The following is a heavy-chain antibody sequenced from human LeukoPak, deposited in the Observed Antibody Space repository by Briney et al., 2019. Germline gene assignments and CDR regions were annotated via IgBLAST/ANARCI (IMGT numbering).Heavy chain of an antibody. J-gene: IGHJ4*02. CDR2: IYSTGNT. CDR1: GGSISSGDGE. Sequence: PSETLSLTCTVSGGSISSGDGEWGWLREARGKGLEWIVYIYSTGNTSYNPSLKSRLIISVDTSNNHFSLELNSVTAADTAVYYCARDSYSYGYGGFDYWGQGILVTVSS. CDR3: ARDSYSYGYGGFDY. V-gene: IGHV4-30-4*01. D-gene: IGHD5-18*01.